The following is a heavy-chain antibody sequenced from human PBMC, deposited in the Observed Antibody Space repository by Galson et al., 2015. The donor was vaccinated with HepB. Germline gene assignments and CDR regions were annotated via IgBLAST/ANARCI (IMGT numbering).Heavy chain of an antibody. D-gene: IGHD3-22*01. J-gene: IGHJ6*03. CDR2: IIPILGIA. CDR3: ARELTMIVVTYYYYYMDV. V-gene: IGHV1-69*10. CDR1: GGTFSSYA. Sequence: SVKVSCKASGGTFSSYAISWVRQAPGQGLEWMGGIIPILGIANYAQKFQGRVTITADKSTSTAYMELSSLRSEDTAVYYCARELTMIVVTYYYYYMDVWGKGTTVTVSS.